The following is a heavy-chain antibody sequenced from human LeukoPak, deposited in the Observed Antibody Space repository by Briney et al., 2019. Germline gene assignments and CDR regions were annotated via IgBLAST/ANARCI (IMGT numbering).Heavy chain of an antibody. CDR1: GYTFTDYY. Sequence: ASEKVSCKASGYTFTDYYIHWVRQAPGQGLEWMGWINSNSGDTTYAQTFQGRVTMTRDTSISTFYMDLIGLRSDDTAVYYCAGEFCSGGSCRQGFDFWGQGTLVTVSS. CDR3: AGEFCSGGSCRQGFDF. J-gene: IGHJ4*02. CDR2: INSNSGDT. V-gene: IGHV1-2*02. D-gene: IGHD2-15*01.